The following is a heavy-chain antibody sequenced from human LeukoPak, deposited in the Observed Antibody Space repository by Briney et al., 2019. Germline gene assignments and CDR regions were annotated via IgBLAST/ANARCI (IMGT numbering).Heavy chain of an antibody. Sequence: SVKVSCKASGGTFSSYAISWVRQAPGQGLEWMGRIIPIFGTANYAQKFQGRVTITTDESTSTAYMELSSLRSEDTAVYYCARDQVDPASPPDFDYRGQGTLVTVSS. J-gene: IGHJ4*02. CDR1: GGTFSSYA. V-gene: IGHV1-69*05. CDR2: IIPIFGTA. CDR3: ARDQVDPASPPDFDY. D-gene: IGHD2-15*01.